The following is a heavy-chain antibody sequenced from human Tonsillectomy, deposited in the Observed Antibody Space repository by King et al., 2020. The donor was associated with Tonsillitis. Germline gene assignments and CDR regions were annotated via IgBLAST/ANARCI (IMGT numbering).Heavy chain of an antibody. CDR3: ARRDTSLGRDF. D-gene: IGHD5-18*01. J-gene: IGHJ4*02. CDR1: GGTFSTDS. CDR2: IIPLFGTA. Sequence: QLVQSGAEVKKPGSSVKVSCKPSGGTFSTDSINWVRQVPGQGLEWMGGIIPLFGTADYAQHFQDRVTITADESTSTVYMELSSLRSDDTAVYYCARRDTSLGRDFWVQGTLVTVSS. V-gene: IGHV1-69*01.